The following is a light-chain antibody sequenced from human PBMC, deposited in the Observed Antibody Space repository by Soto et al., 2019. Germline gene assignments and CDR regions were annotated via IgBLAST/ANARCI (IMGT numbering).Light chain of an antibody. Sequence: QSVLTQPPSASGSPGQSVAISCTGTSSDVGGYNYVSWYQQHPGKAPKLMIYEVNKRPSRVPDRFSGSKSSNTASLTVSGLQAEDEADYYCSSYAGSSNVFGTGTKVTVL. V-gene: IGLV2-8*01. CDR1: SSDVGGYNY. CDR2: EVN. J-gene: IGLJ1*01. CDR3: SSYAGSSNV.